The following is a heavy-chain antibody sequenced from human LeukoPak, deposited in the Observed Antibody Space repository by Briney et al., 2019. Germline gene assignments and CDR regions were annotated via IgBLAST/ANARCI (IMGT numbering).Heavy chain of an antibody. D-gene: IGHD6-13*01. CDR1: GFTFSNAW. CDR3: TTDSSIPGNGFDY. V-gene: IGHV3-15*01. Sequence: GGSLRLSCAASGFTFSNAWMSWVRQAPGKGLEWVGRIKSKTDGGTTDYAAPVKGRFTISGDDSKNTLYLQMNSLKTEDTAVYYCTTDSSIPGNGFDYWGQGTLVTVSS. CDR2: IKSKTDGGTT. J-gene: IGHJ4*02.